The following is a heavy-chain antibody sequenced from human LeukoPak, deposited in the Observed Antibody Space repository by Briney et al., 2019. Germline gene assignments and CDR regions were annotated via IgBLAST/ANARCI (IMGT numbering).Heavy chain of an antibody. Sequence: ASVKVSCKASGYTFTSYGISWVRQAPGQGLEWMGWISAYNGNTNYAQKLQGRVTMTTDTSTSTAYMELRSLRSDDTAVYYCARDYATIYYGSGSYRDYWGQGTLVTVSS. J-gene: IGHJ4*02. CDR2: ISAYNGNT. V-gene: IGHV1-18*01. CDR1: GYTFTSYG. D-gene: IGHD3-10*01. CDR3: ARDYATIYYGSGSYRDY.